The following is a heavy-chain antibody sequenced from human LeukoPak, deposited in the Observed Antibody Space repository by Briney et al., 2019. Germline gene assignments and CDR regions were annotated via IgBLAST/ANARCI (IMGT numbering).Heavy chain of an antibody. V-gene: IGHV3-21*04. Sequence: PGGSLRLSCAASGFTFSTYSMNWVRQAPGKGLVWVSAITSSSSNIYYADSVKGRFTISRDNAKNSLYLQMNSLRAEDTALFYCAKDVRDQLLCSFDYWGQGTLVTVSS. J-gene: IGHJ4*02. CDR3: AKDVRDQLLCSFDY. D-gene: IGHD2-2*01. CDR2: ITSSSSNI. CDR1: GFTFSTYS.